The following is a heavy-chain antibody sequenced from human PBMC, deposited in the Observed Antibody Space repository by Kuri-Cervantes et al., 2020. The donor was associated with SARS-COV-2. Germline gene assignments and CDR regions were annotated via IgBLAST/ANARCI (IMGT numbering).Heavy chain of an antibody. CDR1: GGSISSGDYY. Sequence: GSLRLSCTVSGGSISSGDYYWSWIRQPPGKGLEWIGYIYYSGSTNYNPSLKSRVTMSVDTSKNQFSLKLSSVTAADTAVYYCARHTIFGAHDAFDIWGQGTMVTVSS. CDR2: IYYSGST. V-gene: IGHV4-61*08. D-gene: IGHD3-3*01. CDR3: ARHTIFGAHDAFDI. J-gene: IGHJ3*02.